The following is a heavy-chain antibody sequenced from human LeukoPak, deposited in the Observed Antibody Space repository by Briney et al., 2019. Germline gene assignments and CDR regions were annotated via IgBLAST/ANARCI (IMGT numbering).Heavy chain of an antibody. CDR2: INHRGDT. CDR3: ARGPTISETGYFDY. D-gene: IGHD1-1*01. V-gene: IGHV4-34*01. Sequence: PSETLSLTCAVYAGSFISYYWSWIRQSPGKGLEWIAEINHRGDTNYNPSVKSRVTISVDTSKNQFSLKVTSLTAADTAVYFCARGPTISETGYFDYWGQGTLVTVSS. J-gene: IGHJ4*03. CDR1: AGSFISYY.